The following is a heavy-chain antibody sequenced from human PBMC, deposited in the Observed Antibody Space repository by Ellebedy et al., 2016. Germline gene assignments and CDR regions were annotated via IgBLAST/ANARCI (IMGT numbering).Heavy chain of an antibody. Sequence: SETLSLTCAVYGGSFSGYYWSWIRQPPGKGLEWIGEINHSGSTNYNPSLKSRVTISVGTSKNQFSLKLSSVTAADTAVYYCARGREDIVVVPAGPGMDVWGQGTTVTVSS. J-gene: IGHJ6*02. CDR1: GGSFSGYY. CDR3: ARGREDIVVVPAGPGMDV. CDR2: INHSGST. V-gene: IGHV4-34*01. D-gene: IGHD2-2*01.